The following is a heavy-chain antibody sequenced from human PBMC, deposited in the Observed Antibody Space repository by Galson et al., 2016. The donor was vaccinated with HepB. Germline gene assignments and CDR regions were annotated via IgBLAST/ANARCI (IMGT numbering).Heavy chain of an antibody. V-gene: IGHV3-21*04. CDR3: AKDRRLLWFGEFNYYMDV. Sequence: SLRLSCAASGFTFSTYSMNWVRQAPGKGLEWVSSIRSSSSYIYYADSVKGRFTISRDNAKNSLYLQMNSLRAEDTAVYYCAKDRRLLWFGEFNYYMDVWGKGTTVTVSS. CDR1: GFTFSTYS. D-gene: IGHD3-10*01. CDR2: IRSSSSYI. J-gene: IGHJ6*03.